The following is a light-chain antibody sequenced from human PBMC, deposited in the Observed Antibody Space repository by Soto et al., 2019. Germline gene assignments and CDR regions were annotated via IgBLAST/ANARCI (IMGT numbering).Light chain of an antibody. CDR1: QSVSSN. V-gene: IGKV3-15*01. CDR2: GAS. J-gene: IGKJ4*01. Sequence: EIVMTQSPATLSVSPGERSTLSCRSSQSVSSNLAWYQQKPCHAPRLLIYGASTRATGVPARFSGSGSGTEFILTISSLQSEDFAVYYCQQYSKWPLTFGGGTKVDIK. CDR3: QQYSKWPLT.